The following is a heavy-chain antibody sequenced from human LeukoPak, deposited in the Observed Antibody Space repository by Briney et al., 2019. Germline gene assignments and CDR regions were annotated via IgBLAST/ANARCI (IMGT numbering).Heavy chain of an antibody. V-gene: IGHV1-69*13. CDR2: IIPIFGTA. CDR1: GGTFSSYA. Sequence: EASVKVSCKASGGTFSSYAISWVRQAPGQGLEWMGGIIPIFGTANYAQKFQGRVTITADESTSTTYMELSSLRSEDTAVYYCASGGVIVGMDVWGQGTTVTVSS. CDR3: ASGGVIVGMDV. D-gene: IGHD2-21*01. J-gene: IGHJ6*02.